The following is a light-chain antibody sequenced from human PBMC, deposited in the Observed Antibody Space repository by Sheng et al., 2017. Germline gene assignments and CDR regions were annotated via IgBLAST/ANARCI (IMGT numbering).Light chain of an antibody. Sequence: QSALTQPASVSGSPGQSITISCTGTSSDVGAYNYVSWYQQYPGEAPKLMIYDVSNRPSGVSNRFSGSKSGNTASLTISGLQAEDEADYYCNSYTSSSTRVFGTGTKVTVL. CDR1: SSDVGAYNY. CDR3: NSYTSSSTRV. V-gene: IGLV2-14*01. CDR2: DVS. J-gene: IGLJ1*01.